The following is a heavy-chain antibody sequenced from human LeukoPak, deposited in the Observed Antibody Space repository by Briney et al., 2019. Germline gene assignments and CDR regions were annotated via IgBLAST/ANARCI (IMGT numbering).Heavy chain of an antibody. D-gene: IGHD3-10*01. Sequence: GGSLRLSCAASGFTVSSNYMSWVRQAPGKGLEWVSAISGSGGSTHYADSVKGRFTISRDNSKNTLYLQMNSLRAEDTAVYYCAKLYGSGSLRPPFDYWGQGTLVTVSS. CDR3: AKLYGSGSLRPPFDY. V-gene: IGHV3-23*01. CDR2: ISGSGGST. CDR1: GFTVSSNY. J-gene: IGHJ4*02.